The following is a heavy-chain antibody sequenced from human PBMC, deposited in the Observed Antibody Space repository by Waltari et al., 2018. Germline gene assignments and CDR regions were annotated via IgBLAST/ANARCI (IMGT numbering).Heavy chain of an antibody. Sequence: LQLQESGPGLVKPSETLSLTCTVSGGSISSSSYYCGWIRKPPGKGLEWVSAISGSGGSTYYADSVKGRFTISRDNSKNTLYLQMNSLRAEDTAVYYCAKGTLPYYDFWSGSNWFDPWGQGTLVTVSS. V-gene: IGHV3-23*01. CDR3: AKGTLPYYDFWSGSNWFDP. CDR2: ISGSGGST. CDR1: GGSISSSSYY. D-gene: IGHD3-3*01. J-gene: IGHJ5*02.